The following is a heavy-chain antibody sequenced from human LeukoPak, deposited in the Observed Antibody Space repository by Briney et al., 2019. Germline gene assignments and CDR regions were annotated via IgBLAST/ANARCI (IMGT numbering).Heavy chain of an antibody. V-gene: IGHV3-21*01. D-gene: IGHD6-13*01. CDR2: ISSSSSYI. Sequence: TGGSLRLSCAASGFTFSSYSMNWVRQAPGKGLEWVSSISSSSSYIYYADSVKGRFTISRDNAKNSLYLQMSSLRAEDTAVYYCARYQQPGGMDVWGQGTTVTVSS. J-gene: IGHJ6*02. CDR3: ARYQQPGGMDV. CDR1: GFTFSSYS.